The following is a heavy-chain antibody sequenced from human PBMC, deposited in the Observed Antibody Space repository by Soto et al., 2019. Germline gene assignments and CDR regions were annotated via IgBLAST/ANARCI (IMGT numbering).Heavy chain of an antibody. J-gene: IGHJ5*02. CDR2: INPSGGST. V-gene: IGHV1-46*01. CDR3: AKDRRADNWFDP. CDR1: GYTFTSYY. Sequence: ASVKVSCKASGYTFTSYYMHWVRQAPGQGLEWMGIINPSGGSTSYAQKFQGRVTISRDNSKNTLYLQMNSLRAEDTAVYYCAKDRRADNWFDPWGQGTLVTVSS.